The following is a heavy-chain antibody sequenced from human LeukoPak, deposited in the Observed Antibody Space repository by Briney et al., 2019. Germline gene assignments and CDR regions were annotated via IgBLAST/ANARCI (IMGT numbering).Heavy chain of an antibody. Sequence: SVKVSCKASGYTFTGYYMHWVRQPAGQGLEWMGWINPNSGCTNYAQKFQGRATMTRDTSISTAYMELSRLRSDDTAVYYCARDPERAVAGTGWFDPWGQGTLVTVSS. CDR1: GYTFTGYY. CDR3: ARDPERAVAGTGWFDP. D-gene: IGHD6-19*01. J-gene: IGHJ5*02. V-gene: IGHV1-2*02. CDR2: INPNSGCT.